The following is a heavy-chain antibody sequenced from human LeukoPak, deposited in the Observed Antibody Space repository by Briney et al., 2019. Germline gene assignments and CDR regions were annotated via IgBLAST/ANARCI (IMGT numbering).Heavy chain of an antibody. CDR2: IYPGDSDT. CDR1: GFSFTSFW. Sequence: GESLKISCKGSGFSFTSFWIGWVRQMPRKDLEWMGIIYPGDSDTRYSPSFQGQVTISADRSTSTAYLQWSRLKASDTAIYYCARSAADRSTSLYFQHWGQGTLVTVSS. J-gene: IGHJ1*01. CDR3: ARSAADRSTSLYFQH. D-gene: IGHD2/OR15-2a*01. V-gene: IGHV5-51*01.